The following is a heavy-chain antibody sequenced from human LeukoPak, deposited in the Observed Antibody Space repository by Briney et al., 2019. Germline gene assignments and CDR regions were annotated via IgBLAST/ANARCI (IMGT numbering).Heavy chain of an antibody. Sequence: GGSRRLSCAASGFTFSSFWMSWVRQAPGKGLEYVANIMQDGSEKNYGDSVKGRFTISRDNAKNSLYLQMNSLRAEDTALYYCAREVYSSSRPADAFDIWGQGTMVTVSS. D-gene: IGHD6-13*01. CDR2: IMQDGSEK. CDR3: AREVYSSSRPADAFDI. CDR1: GFTFSSFW. V-gene: IGHV3-7*01. J-gene: IGHJ3*02.